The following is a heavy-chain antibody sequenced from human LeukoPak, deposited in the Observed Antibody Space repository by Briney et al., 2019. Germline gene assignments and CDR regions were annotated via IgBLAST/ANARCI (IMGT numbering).Heavy chain of an antibody. CDR2: IYYSGST. CDR1: GFTFSDYY. V-gene: IGHV4-59*01. Sequence: GSLRLFCGASGFTFSDYYMGWIREPPGKGLEGIGYIYYSGSTNYNPSLKSRVTISVDTSKNQFSLKLSSVTAADTAVYYCARDRGLATYSSSWYNWFDPWGQGTLVTVSS. D-gene: IGHD6-13*01. J-gene: IGHJ5*02. CDR3: ARDRGLATYSSSWYNWFDP.